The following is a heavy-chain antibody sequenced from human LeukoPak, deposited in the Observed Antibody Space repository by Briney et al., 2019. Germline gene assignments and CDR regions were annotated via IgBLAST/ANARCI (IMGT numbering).Heavy chain of an antibody. Sequence: GGSLRLSCAASGFTFSSYSMSWVRQAPGKGLEWVSGVTGTGDRTLYADSVRGRFTISRDNFKNTLFLEMRRLRADDTAFYYCAKDLSNFGDLGYFDHWGQGDLVTVSS. CDR1: GFTFSSYS. CDR2: VTGTGDRT. V-gene: IGHV3-23*01. J-gene: IGHJ5*02. CDR3: AKDLSNFGDLGYFDH. D-gene: IGHD4-17*01.